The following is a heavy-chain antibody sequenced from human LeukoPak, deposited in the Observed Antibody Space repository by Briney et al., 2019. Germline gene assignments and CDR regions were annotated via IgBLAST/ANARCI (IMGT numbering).Heavy chain of an antibody. CDR2: IGGSVGGT. J-gene: IGHJ4*02. Sequence: GGSLRLSCAASGFSVSGHAMSWVRQGPGKGLEWVSAIGGSVGGTHYADSVRGRFTISRDNSNNILYLQMNSLRAEDTAVYYCAKVNWDDGGDQWGQGTVVTVSS. CDR1: GFSVSGHA. V-gene: IGHV3-23*01. CDR3: AKVNWDDGGDQ. D-gene: IGHD1-1*01.